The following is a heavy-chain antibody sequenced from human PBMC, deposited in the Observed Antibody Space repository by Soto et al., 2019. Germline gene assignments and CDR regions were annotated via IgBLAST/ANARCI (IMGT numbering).Heavy chain of an antibody. J-gene: IGHJ6*02. Sequence: ASVKVSCKASGYTFTSYAMHWVRQAPGQRLEWMGWINAGNGNTKYSRKFQGRVTITRDTSASTAYMELSSLRSEDTAVYYCASPIQMYSSSYDYCYYGMDVWGQGTTVTVSS. D-gene: IGHD6-6*01. CDR2: INAGNGNT. CDR1: GYTFTSYA. V-gene: IGHV1-3*01. CDR3: ASPIQMYSSSYDYCYYGMDV.